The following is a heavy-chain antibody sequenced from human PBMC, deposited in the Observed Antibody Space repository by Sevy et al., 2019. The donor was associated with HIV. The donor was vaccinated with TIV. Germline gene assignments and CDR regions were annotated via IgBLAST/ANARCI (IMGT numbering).Heavy chain of an antibody. Sequence: ASVKVSCKASGYTFTSYGISWVRQAPGQGLEWMGWISAYNGNTNYAQKLQGRVTMTTDTSTSTAYMELRSLRSDDTAVYYCARGGPYYDILTGLVWFDPWGQGTLVTVSS. J-gene: IGHJ5*02. CDR3: ARGGPYYDILTGLVWFDP. CDR2: ISAYNGNT. CDR1: GYTFTSYG. V-gene: IGHV1-18*01. D-gene: IGHD3-9*01.